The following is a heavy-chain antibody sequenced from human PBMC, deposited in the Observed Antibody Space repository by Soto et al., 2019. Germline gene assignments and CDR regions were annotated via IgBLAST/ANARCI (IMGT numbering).Heavy chain of an antibody. Sequence: SDTLSLTCTVSGGSISSGSYYWGWIRQLTGKGLEWIGSIYYSGSTYYNPSLKSRVSISVATSKNQFSLKLSSVTAADTAVYYGARDSSQPTHVEIFFDAFDIWGQGTMVTVSS. J-gene: IGHJ3*02. CDR3: ARDSSQPTHVEIFFDAFDI. CDR2: IYYSGST. D-gene: IGHD3-9*01. CDR1: GGSISSGSYY. V-gene: IGHV4-39*01.